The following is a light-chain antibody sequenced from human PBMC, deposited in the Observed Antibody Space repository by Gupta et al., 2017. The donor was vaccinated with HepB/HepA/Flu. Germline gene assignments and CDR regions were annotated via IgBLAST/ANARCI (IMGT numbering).Light chain of an antibody. Sequence: DIEMIQSPSTLSASVGDRVTITCRASKSISSWLAWYQQKPGKTPKLLIYKASSLESGVPSRFSGSGSGTEFTLTISSLQPDDFATYYCQQDNSYPYTFGRGTKVEIK. CDR1: KSISSW. CDR2: KAS. V-gene: IGKV1-5*03. CDR3: QQDNSYPYT. J-gene: IGKJ4*01.